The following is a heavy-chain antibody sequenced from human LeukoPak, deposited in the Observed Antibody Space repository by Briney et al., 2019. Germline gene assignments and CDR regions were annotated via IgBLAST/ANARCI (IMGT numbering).Heavy chain of an antibody. CDR3: ARTSTYYYASGMPPKVIYFDH. Sequence: SETLSLTCAVSGGSISSSYWSWIRQPPGKGLEWIGDIYYSGGTTYNPSPKSGGTIFLDTTQNQFSLQLSTVTAAESAVYYCARTSTYYYASGMPPKVIYFDHWGQGTLVTVSS. J-gene: IGHJ4*02. D-gene: IGHD3-10*01. CDR2: IYYSGGT. V-gene: IGHV4-59*01. CDR1: GGSISSSY.